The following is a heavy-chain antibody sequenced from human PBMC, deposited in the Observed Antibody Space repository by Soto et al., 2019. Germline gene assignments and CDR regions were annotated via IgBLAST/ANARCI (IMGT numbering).Heavy chain of an antibody. CDR1: GWTFCYYS. D-gene: IGHD3-22*01. Sequence: GGSMRRSCTSSGWTFCYYSMSLVRQAPGKGLEWVGFIRSKAYGGTTEYAASVKGRFTISRDDSKSIAYLQMNSLKTEDTAVYYCTRDKGHYYYDSSGIGTYWGQGTLVTVSS. CDR2: IRSKAYGGTT. CDR3: TRDKGHYYYDSSGIGTY. V-gene: IGHV3-49*04. J-gene: IGHJ4*02.